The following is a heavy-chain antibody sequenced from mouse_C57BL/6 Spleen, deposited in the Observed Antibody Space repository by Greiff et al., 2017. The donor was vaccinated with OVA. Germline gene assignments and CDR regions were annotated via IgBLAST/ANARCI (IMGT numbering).Heavy chain of an antibody. CDR3: ARELPSTMITNWYFDV. CDR2: IYPRSGNT. CDR1: GYTFPSYG. D-gene: IGHD2-4*01. V-gene: IGHV1-81*01. J-gene: IGHJ1*03. Sequence: VQLQQSGAELARPGASVKLSSKASGYTFPSYGLSWVKQRTGQGLDWIGEIYPRSGNTYYNEKFKGKATLTADKSSSTAYMELRSLTSEDSAVYFCARELPSTMITNWYFDVWGTGTTVTVSS.